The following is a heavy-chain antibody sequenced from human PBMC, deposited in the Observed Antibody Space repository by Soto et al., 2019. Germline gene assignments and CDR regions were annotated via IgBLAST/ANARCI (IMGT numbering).Heavy chain of an antibody. J-gene: IGHJ6*02. D-gene: IGHD3-10*01. Sequence: QVQLVESGGGVVQPGRSLRLSCAASGFTFSSYGMHWVRQAPGKGLERVAVIWYDGSNKYYADSVKGRFTISRDNYKNTLYLQMNSLRAEDTAVYYCARARESGYYYYGMDVWGQGTTVTVSS. V-gene: IGHV3-33*01. CDR2: IWYDGSNK. CDR1: GFTFSSYG. CDR3: ARARESGYYYYGMDV.